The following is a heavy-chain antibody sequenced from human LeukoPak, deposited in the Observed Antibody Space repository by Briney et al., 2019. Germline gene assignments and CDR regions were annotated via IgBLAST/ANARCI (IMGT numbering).Heavy chain of an antibody. CDR1: GFTFSSYW. CDR3: ARQAAAHSWKNNWFDP. J-gene: IGHJ5*02. Sequence: PGGSLRLSCAASGFTFSSYWMHWVRQAPGKGLVWVSRINSDGSSTSYADSVKGRFTISGDNAKNTLYLQMNSLRAEDTAVYYCARQAAAHSWKNNWFDPWGQGTLVTVSS. D-gene: IGHD6-13*01. V-gene: IGHV3-74*01. CDR2: INSDGSST.